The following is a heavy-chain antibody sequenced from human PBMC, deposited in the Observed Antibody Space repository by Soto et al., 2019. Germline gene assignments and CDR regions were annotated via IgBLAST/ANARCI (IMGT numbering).Heavy chain of an antibody. Sequence: ASVKVSGKAFGFMFKNYAISRVRQAPGQGLEWMGWISANSGKTNYAQKLQGRVTMTTDTSTSTAYMELRSLRSDDTAVYFCATAGNYDSSGGDFWGQGTLVTVSS. V-gene: IGHV1-18*04. CDR3: ATAGNYDSSGGDF. CDR1: GFMFKNYA. D-gene: IGHD3-22*01. J-gene: IGHJ4*02. CDR2: ISANSGKT.